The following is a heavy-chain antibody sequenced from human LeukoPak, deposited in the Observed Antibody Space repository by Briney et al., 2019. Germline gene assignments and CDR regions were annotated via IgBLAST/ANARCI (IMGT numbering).Heavy chain of an antibody. J-gene: IGHJ4*02. D-gene: IGHD3-10*01. CDR2: ISDDAISK. CDR3: AKVPYSGSFYLPFDY. V-gene: IGHV3-30*04. Sequence: GRSLRLSCAASGFTFSSYTMQWVRQAPGKGLEWVAVISDDAISKDYGDSVKGRFTISRDNSKNTLYLQMNSLRAEDTAVYYCAKVPYSGSFYLPFDYWGQGTLVTVSS. CDR1: GFTFSSYT.